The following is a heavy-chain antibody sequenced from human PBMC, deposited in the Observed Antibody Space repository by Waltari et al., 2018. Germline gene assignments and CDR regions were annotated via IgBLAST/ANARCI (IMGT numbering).Heavy chain of an antibody. CDR1: GYTFTGYY. V-gene: IGHV1-2*06. Sequence: QVQLVQSGAEVKKPGASVKVSCKASGYTFTGYYMHWVRQAPGQGLEWMGRINPNSGGTNYAQKFQGRVTMTRDTSISTAYMELSRLRSDDTAVYYCARGPRVQGSPRDAFDIWGQGTMVTVSS. CDR3: ARGPRVQGSPRDAFDI. J-gene: IGHJ3*02. CDR2: INPNSGGT.